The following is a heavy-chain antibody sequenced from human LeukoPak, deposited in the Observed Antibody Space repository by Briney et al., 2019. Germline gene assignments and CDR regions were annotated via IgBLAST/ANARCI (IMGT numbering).Heavy chain of an antibody. J-gene: IGHJ4*02. CDR1: GYTFTGYY. CDR2: INPNSGGT. CDR3: ARINDFWSGYFHHDY. V-gene: IGHV1-2*02. D-gene: IGHD3-3*01. Sequence: ASVKVSCKASGYTFTGYYMHWVRQAPGQGLEWMGWINPNSGGTNYAQKFQGRVTMTRDTSISTAYMELSRLRSDDTAVYYCARINDFWSGYFHHDYWGQGTLVTVSS.